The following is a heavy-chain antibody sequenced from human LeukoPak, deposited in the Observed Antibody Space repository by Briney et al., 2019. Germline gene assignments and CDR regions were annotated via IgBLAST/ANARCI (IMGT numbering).Heavy chain of an antibody. D-gene: IGHD3-16*01. CDR3: ARGGSDGWFDP. V-gene: IGHV4-59*01. Sequence: PSETLSLTCTVSGGSIGGYYWSWIRQPPGKGLEWIGYIHYSGSTNYNPSLNSRVIISVDTSKKQYSLRLSSVTAADTAVYYCARGGSDGWFDPWGQGTLVIVSS. CDR2: IHYSGST. CDR1: GGSIGGYY. J-gene: IGHJ5*02.